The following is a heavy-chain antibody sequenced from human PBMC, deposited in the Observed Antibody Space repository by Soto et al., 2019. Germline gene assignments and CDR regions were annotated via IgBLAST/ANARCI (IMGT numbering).Heavy chain of an antibody. CDR3: ARDQRTGGITIFGVVYYYYYYGMDV. D-gene: IGHD3-3*01. CDR2: ISYDGSNK. Sequence: QVQLVESGGGVVQPGRSLRLSCAASGFTFSSYAMHWVRQAPGKWLEWVAVISYDGSNKYYADSVKGRFTIARDNSKNTLYLQMNRLRAEDTAVYYCARDQRTGGITIFGVVYYYYYYGMDVWGQGTTVTVSS. J-gene: IGHJ6*02. V-gene: IGHV3-30-3*01. CDR1: GFTFSSYA.